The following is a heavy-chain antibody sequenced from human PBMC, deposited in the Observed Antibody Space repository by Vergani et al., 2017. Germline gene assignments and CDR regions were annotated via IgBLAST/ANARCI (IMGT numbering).Heavy chain of an antibody. D-gene: IGHD5-18*01. V-gene: IGHV4-61*01. CDR3: GGFPWWRQQFAS. CDR1: GGSVSSGSYY. J-gene: IGHJ4*02. CDR2: IYYSGST. Sequence: QVQLQESGPGLVKPSETLSLTCTVSGGSVSSGSYYWSWIRQPPGKGLEWIGYIYYSGSTNYNPSLKSRVTISVDPSKNQFSLNLSSVTAADTAVYYCGGFPWWRQQFASWGRGPLVTVPS.